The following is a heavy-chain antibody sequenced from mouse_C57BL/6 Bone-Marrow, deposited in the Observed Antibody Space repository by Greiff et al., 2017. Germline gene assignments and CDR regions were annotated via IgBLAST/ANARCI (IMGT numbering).Heavy chain of an antibody. CDR2: ISSGGSYT. Sequence: EVKLVESGGDLVKPGGSLKLSCAASGFTFSSYGMSWVRQTPDKRLEWVATISSGGSYTYYPDSVKGRYTISRGNAKNTLYLQMSSLKSEDTAMYYCASYDYDGVWWYFDVWGTGTTVTVSS. D-gene: IGHD2-4*01. CDR1: GFTFSSYG. J-gene: IGHJ1*03. CDR3: ASYDYDGVWWYFDV. V-gene: IGHV5-6*01.